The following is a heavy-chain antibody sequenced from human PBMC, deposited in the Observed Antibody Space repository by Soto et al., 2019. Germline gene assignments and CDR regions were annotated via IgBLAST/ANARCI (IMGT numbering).Heavy chain of an antibody. J-gene: IGHJ4*02. CDR1: GFTFNHYA. V-gene: IGHV3-23*01. Sequence: QSRGSLRLCCASSGFTFNHYAMSWVRQAPGKELEWVSIIIANGGTFYADSVKGRFTISRDNSKNTVYLQMSSLRVEDTAVYYCAKDYTVAADPSSVILFDDWGQGALVTVSS. CDR2: IIANGGT. CDR3: AKDYTVAADPSSVILFDD. D-gene: IGHD2-15*01.